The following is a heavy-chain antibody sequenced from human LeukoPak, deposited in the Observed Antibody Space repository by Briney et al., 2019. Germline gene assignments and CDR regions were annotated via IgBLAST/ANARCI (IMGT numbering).Heavy chain of an antibody. J-gene: IGHJ3*02. Sequence: SGGSLRLSCAASGFTFSTYAMSWVRQPPGKGLEWIGYIYYSGSTNYNPSLKSRVTISVDTSKNQFSLKLSSVTAADTAVYYCARRATYYYDSSGPRNAFDIWGQGTMVTVSS. CDR3: ARRATYYYDSSGPRNAFDI. V-gene: IGHV4-59*01. CDR1: GFTFSTYA. D-gene: IGHD3-22*01. CDR2: IYYSGST.